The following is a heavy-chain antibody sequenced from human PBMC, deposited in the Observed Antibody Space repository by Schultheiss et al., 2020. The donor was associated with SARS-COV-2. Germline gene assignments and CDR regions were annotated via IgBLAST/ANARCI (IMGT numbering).Heavy chain of an antibody. CDR3: ARLGYCSSTSCYPPYYYSYMDV. J-gene: IGHJ6*03. Sequence: SQTLSLTCTVSGGSISSYYWSWIRQPAGKGLEWIGYIYYSGSANYNPSLKSRVTISVDTSKNQFSLKLSSVTAADTAVYYCARLGYCSSTSCYPPYYYSYMDVWGKGTTVTVSS. V-gene: IGHV4-59*08. CDR1: GGSISSYY. CDR2: IYYSGSA. D-gene: IGHD2-2*01.